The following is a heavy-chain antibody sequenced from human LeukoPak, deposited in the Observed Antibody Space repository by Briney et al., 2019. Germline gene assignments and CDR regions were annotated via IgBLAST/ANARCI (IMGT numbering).Heavy chain of an antibody. Sequence: PGGSLRLSCAASGFTFSSYWMSWVRQAPGKGLEWVSTISDTGISTYYADSVKGRFTISRDNSRDTLYLQMNSLRAEDTALYYCVKGDNNTLTSYYNSFDYWGQGTLVTVSS. CDR1: GFTFSSYW. J-gene: IGHJ4*02. D-gene: IGHD3-9*01. CDR2: ISDTGIST. CDR3: VKGDNNTLTSYYNSFDY. V-gene: IGHV3-23*01.